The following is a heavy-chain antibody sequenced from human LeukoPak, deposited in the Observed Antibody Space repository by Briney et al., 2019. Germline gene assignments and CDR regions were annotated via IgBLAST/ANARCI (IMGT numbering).Heavy chain of an antibody. V-gene: IGHV4-4*07. Sequence: PSETLSLTCTVSGGSISSYYWSWIRQPAGKGLEWIGRIYTSGSTNYNPSLKSRVTMSVDTSKNQFSLKLSSVTAADTAVYYCARDGILWFGEVPASWFDPWGQGTLVTVSS. CDR1: GGSISSYY. J-gene: IGHJ5*02. CDR3: ARDGILWFGEVPASWFDP. D-gene: IGHD3-10*01. CDR2: IYTSGST.